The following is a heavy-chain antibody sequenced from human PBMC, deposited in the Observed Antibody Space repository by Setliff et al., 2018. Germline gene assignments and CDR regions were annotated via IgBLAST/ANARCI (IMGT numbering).Heavy chain of an antibody. CDR1: GFTFSSYW. CDR3: ARDGGLLQFLEWSRSYMDV. CDR2: INSDGSST. V-gene: IGHV3-74*01. Sequence: PGGSLRLSCAASGFTFSSYWMHWVRQAPGKGLVWVSRINSDGSSTSYVDSVKGRFTISRDNAKNTLYLQMNSLRAEDTAVYYCARDGGLLQFLEWSRSYMDVWGKGTTVTVSS. J-gene: IGHJ6*03. D-gene: IGHD3-3*01.